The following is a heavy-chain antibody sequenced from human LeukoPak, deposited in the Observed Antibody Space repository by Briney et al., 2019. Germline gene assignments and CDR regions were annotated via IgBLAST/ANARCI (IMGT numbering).Heavy chain of an antibody. J-gene: IGHJ3*02. CDR2: IYYSGST. V-gene: IGHV4-59*01. Sequence: PSETLSLTCTVSGGSISSYYWSWIRQVPGKGLEWIGYIYYSGSTNYNPSLKSRVTISVDTSKNQFSLKLSSVTAADTAVYYCARGGLLRYFDWSLTPHGSAFDIWGQGTMVTVSS. CDR1: GGSISSYY. D-gene: IGHD3-9*01. CDR3: ARGGLLRYFDWSLTPHGSAFDI.